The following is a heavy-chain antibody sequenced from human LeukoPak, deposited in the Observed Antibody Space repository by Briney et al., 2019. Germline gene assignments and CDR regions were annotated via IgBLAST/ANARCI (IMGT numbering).Heavy chain of an antibody. CDR2: IYYSGST. CDR1: GGSISSYY. D-gene: IGHD2-15*01. J-gene: IGHJ4*02. CDR3: ARRYCSGGSCYSSFDY. Sequence: SETLSLTCTVSGGSISSYYWSWIRQPPGKGLEWIGYIYYSGSTNYNPSLKSRVTISVDTSKNQFSLKLSSVTAADTAVYYCARRYCSGGSCYSSFDYWGQGTLVTVSS. V-gene: IGHV4-59*08.